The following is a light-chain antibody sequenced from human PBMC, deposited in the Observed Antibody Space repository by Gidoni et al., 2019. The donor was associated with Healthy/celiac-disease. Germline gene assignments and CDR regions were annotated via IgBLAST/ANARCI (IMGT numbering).Light chain of an antibody. J-gene: IGKJ1*01. Sequence: EIVMTQSPATLSVSPGERATLSCRASQSVSSNLAWYQQKPAPAPRLLIYGASTRATGIPPRFSGSGSGTEFPLALISLQSDDFAVYYCQRYHYWPPRTFGQGTKVEIK. V-gene: IGKV3-15*01. CDR1: QSVSSN. CDR2: GAS. CDR3: QRYHYWPPRT.